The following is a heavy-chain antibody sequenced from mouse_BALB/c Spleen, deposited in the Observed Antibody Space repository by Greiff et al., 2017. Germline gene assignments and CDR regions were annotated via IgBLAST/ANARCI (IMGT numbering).Heavy chain of an antibody. CDR2: ISTYYGDA. Sequence: QVQLQQSGAELVRPGVSVKISCKGSGYTFTDYAMHWVKQSHAKGLEWIGVISTYYGDASYNQKFKGKATLTVDKSSSTAYMELDRLTSEDSAISYCARRSYGYAMDYWGQGTSVTVSA. CDR1: GYTFTDYA. V-gene: IGHV1S137*01. CDR3: ARRSYGYAMDY. D-gene: IGHD1-1*01. J-gene: IGHJ4*01.